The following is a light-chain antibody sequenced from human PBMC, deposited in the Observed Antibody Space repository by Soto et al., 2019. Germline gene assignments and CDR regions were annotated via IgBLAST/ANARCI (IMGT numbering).Light chain of an antibody. CDR3: SSYAGNNNLV. Sequence: QSALTQPPSASGSPGQSVTLSCTGSSSDVGGYKYVSWYQQHPGKAPKLMIYEVSKRPSGVPDRFSGSMSGNTASLTVSGLQTEDEADYYCSSYAGNNNLVFGGGTKLTVL. J-gene: IGLJ2*01. V-gene: IGLV2-8*01. CDR2: EVS. CDR1: SSDVGGYKY.